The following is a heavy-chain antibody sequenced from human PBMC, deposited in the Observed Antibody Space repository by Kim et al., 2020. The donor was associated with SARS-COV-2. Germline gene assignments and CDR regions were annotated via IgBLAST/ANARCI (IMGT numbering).Heavy chain of an antibody. D-gene: IGHD2-21*02. V-gene: IGHV3-23*01. Sequence: ADSVKGRFTISRDNSKNTLYLQMNSLRAEDTAVYYCAKDRVVTAPIGPDYWGQGTLVTVSS. J-gene: IGHJ4*02. CDR3: AKDRVVTAPIGPDY.